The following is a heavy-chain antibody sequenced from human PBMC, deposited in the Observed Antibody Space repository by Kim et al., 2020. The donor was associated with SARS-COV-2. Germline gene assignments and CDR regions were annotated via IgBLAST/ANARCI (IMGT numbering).Heavy chain of an antibody. Sequence: GGSLRLSCAASGFTFSSYSMNWVRQAPGKGLEWVSSISSSSSYIYYADSVKGRFTISRDNAKNSLYLQMNSLRAEDTAVYYCARAIYNWNDSPRYYYGMGVWGQGTTVTVSS. V-gene: IGHV3-21*01. D-gene: IGHD1-1*01. CDR2: ISSSSSYI. CDR1: GFTFSSYS. J-gene: IGHJ6*02. CDR3: ARAIYNWNDSPRYYYGMGV.